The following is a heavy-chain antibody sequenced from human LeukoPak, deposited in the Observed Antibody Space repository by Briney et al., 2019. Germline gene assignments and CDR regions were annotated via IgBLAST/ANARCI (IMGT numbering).Heavy chain of an antibody. CDR2: ISGSGGST. J-gene: IGHJ4*02. Sequence: GGSLRLSCAASGFTFSSYAMSWVRQAPGKGLEWVSAISGSGGSTYYADSVKGRFTISRDNSKNTLYLQMNSLRAEDTAVYYCAKEVPGSYDFWSGYYLDYWGQGTLVTVSS. CDR3: AKEVPGSYDFWSGYYLDY. CDR1: GFTFSSYA. D-gene: IGHD3-3*01. V-gene: IGHV3-23*01.